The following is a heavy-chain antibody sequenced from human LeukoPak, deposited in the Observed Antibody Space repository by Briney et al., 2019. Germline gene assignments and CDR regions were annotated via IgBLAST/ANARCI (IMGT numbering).Heavy chain of an antibody. CDR1: GFSVSVYY. Sequence: RGSLRLSCAASGFSVSVYYMTWVRQAPGKGLEWVSVTHSDGTTHYADSVKGRFSISRHNSMNTLFLQLNNLSPEDTAIYYCARVLYGSFDSWGQGALVTVSS. CDR2: THSDGTT. CDR3: ARVLYGSFDS. D-gene: IGHD2-8*01. J-gene: IGHJ4*02. V-gene: IGHV3-53*04.